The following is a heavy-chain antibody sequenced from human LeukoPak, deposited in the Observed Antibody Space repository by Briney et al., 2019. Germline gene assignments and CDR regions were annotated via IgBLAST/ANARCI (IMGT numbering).Heavy chain of an antibody. CDR2: IYYSGST. CDR3: ARGQQAVPFDP. V-gene: IGHV4-39*07. Sequence: PSETLSLTCTVSGGSISSSSYYWGWIRQPPGKGLEWIGSIYYSGSTYYNPSLKSRLTISVDTSKNQFSLKLSSVTAADTAVYYCARGQQAVPFDPWGQGTLVTVSS. J-gene: IGHJ5*02. CDR1: GGSISSSSYY. D-gene: IGHD1/OR15-1a*01.